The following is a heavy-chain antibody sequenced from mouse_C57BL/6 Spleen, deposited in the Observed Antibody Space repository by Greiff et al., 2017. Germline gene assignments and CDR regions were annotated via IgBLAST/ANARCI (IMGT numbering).Heavy chain of an antibody. CDR3: AVTGIYAMDD. Sequence: VQLKQSGPELVKPGASVKISCKASGYSFTDYNMNWVKQSNGKGLEWIGVINPNYGTTSYNQKFKGKATLTVDKSSSTAYMQLNSLTSEDSAVYYCAVTGIYAMDDWGQGTSVTVAA. CDR2: INPNYGTT. D-gene: IGHD4-1*01. CDR1: GYSFTDYN. V-gene: IGHV1-39*01. J-gene: IGHJ4*01.